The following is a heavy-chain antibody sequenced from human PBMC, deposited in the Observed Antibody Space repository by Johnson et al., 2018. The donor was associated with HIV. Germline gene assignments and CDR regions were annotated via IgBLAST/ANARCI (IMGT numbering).Heavy chain of an antibody. V-gene: IGHV3-30*03. CDR3: AREMATIRGYAFDI. J-gene: IGHJ3*02. Sequence: VQLVESGGGVVQPGRSLRLSCAASGFIFSSYVMYWVRQAPGKGLEWVAVISYDGSNKYYADSVKGRFIISRDNSKNTLYLQMNSLRAEDTAVYYCAREMATIRGYAFDIWGQGTMVTVSS. CDR1: GFIFSSYV. CDR2: ISYDGSNK. D-gene: IGHD5-24*01.